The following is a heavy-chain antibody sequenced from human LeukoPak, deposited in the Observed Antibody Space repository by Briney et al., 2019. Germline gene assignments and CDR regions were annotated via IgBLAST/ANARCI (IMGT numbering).Heavy chain of an antibody. CDR2: MYISGST. Sequence: PSETLSLTCTVSGVSITNYYSAWIRQPAGKGLEWIGRMYISGSTNYNPSLKSRVTISIDKSKNQFSLKLRSVTAADTAVYYCARDYLVGAPLDSWGQGTLVTVSS. CDR3: ARDYLVGAPLDS. D-gene: IGHD1-26*01. CDR1: GVSITNYY. V-gene: IGHV4-4*07. J-gene: IGHJ4*02.